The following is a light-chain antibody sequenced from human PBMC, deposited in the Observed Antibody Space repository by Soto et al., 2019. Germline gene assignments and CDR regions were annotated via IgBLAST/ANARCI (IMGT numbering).Light chain of an antibody. V-gene: IGLV2-14*01. Sequence: QSALTQPASVSGSPGQSITFSCSGTSSDIGAYNFVSWYQQHPGKAPKLMIFEVNNRPSGVSNRFSGSKSGSTASLTISDLQPEDEADYYCFSYTTSTTYVFGSGTKVTVL. CDR1: SSDIGAYNF. CDR3: FSYTTSTTYV. CDR2: EVN. J-gene: IGLJ1*01.